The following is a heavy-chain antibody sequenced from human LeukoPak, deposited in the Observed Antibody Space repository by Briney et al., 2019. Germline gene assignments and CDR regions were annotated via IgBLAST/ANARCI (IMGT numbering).Heavy chain of an antibody. CDR1: GGSISSYY. V-gene: IGHV4-59*01. D-gene: IGHD4-23*01. CDR2: IYYSGST. J-gene: IGHJ3*02. CDR3: ARDLEDYGGNSDAFDI. Sequence: SETLSLTCTVSGGSISSYYWSWIRQPPGKGLESIGYIYYSGSTNYNPSLKSRVTISVDTSKNQFSLELSSVTAADTAVYYCARDLEDYGGNSDAFDIWGQGTMVTVSS.